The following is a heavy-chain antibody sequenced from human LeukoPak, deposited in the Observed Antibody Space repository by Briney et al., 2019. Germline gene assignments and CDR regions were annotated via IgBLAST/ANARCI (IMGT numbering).Heavy chain of an antibody. CDR3: ARDKVDTAMVTYYYYYMDV. V-gene: IGHV4-61*02. CDR1: GGSISSGSYY. D-gene: IGHD5-18*01. Sequence: SETLSLTCTVSGGSISSGSYYWSWIRQPAGKGLEWIGRIYTSGSTNYNPSLKSRVTISVDTSKNQFSLKLSSVTAADTAVYYCARDKVDTAMVTYYYYYMDVWGKGTTVTISS. J-gene: IGHJ6*03. CDR2: IYTSGST.